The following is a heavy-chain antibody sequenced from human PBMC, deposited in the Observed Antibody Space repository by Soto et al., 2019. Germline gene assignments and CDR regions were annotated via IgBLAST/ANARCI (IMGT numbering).Heavy chain of an antibody. J-gene: IGHJ3*02. V-gene: IGHV1-18*01. Sequence: QVQLVQSGAEMKKPGASVRVSCKTSGDTFGTSGFHWVRQAPGQGLEWMGWISAYNGNTYYIQKLQGRVTMTTDTSTSTAYMELRSLKSDDTAVYFCARDVLLVVPSALDIWGKGQWSPSLQ. D-gene: IGHD2-2*01. CDR1: GDTFGTSG. CDR2: ISAYNGNT. CDR3: ARDVLLVVPSALDI.